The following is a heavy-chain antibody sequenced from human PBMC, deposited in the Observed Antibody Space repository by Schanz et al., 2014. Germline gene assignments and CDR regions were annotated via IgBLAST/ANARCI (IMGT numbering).Heavy chain of an antibody. J-gene: IGHJ4*02. V-gene: IGHV3-30*19. Sequence: QVHLVESGGGLVKPGGSLRLSCAASGFTFSDYYMTWIRQAPGKGLEWVAVISDDGSRRHYADFVTGRFTISRDNSKDTVYLQMNSLRAEDTAVYYCARDLAGGGNDVWGQGTLVTVSS. CDR3: ARDLAGGGNDV. CDR1: GFTFSDYY. CDR2: ISDDGSRR. D-gene: IGHD2-15*01.